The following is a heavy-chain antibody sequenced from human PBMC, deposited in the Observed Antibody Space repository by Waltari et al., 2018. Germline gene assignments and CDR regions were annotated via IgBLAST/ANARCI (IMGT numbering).Heavy chain of an antibody. CDR2: INPIRGIA. CDR3: ARDPSRAARNWFDP. J-gene: IGHJ5*02. V-gene: IGHV1-69*08. D-gene: IGHD6-6*01. Sequence: QVQLVQSGAEVKKPGSSVKVSCKASGGTFSSYTISWVRQAPGQGHEWMARINPIRGIANYSQKFQGRGTITADKSTSTAYMELGSLGSEDTAVYYCARDPSRAARNWFDPWGQGTLVTVSS. CDR1: GGTFSSYT.